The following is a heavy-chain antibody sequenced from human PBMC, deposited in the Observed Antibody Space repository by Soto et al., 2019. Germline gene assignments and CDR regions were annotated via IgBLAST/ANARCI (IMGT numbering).Heavy chain of an antibody. J-gene: IGHJ3*02. CDR2: ISSSSSYI. D-gene: IGHD3-22*01. CDR3: AREKRDYHDSSGDPGAFDI. CDR1: GFTFSSYS. Sequence: GGSLRLSCAASGFTFSSYSMNWVRQAPGKGLEWVSSISSSSSYIYYADSVKGRFTISRDNAKNSQYLQMNSLRAEDTAVYYCAREKRDYHDSSGDPGAFDIWGQGTMVTVSS. V-gene: IGHV3-21*01.